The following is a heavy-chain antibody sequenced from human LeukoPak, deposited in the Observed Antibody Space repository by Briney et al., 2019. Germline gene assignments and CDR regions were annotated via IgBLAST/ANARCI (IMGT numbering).Heavy chain of an antibody. V-gene: IGHV4-59*08. CDR3: AVNLTRHTFDI. CDR1: GGSISTYY. CDR2: IYYSGST. D-gene: IGHD1-1*01. J-gene: IGHJ3*02. Sequence: SETLSLTCTVSGGSISTYYWSWIRQSPGKGLEWIGSIYYSGSTNCNPSLKSRVTISVDTSKNQFSLELSSVTAPDTAVYYCAVNLTRHTFDIWGQGTMVTVSS.